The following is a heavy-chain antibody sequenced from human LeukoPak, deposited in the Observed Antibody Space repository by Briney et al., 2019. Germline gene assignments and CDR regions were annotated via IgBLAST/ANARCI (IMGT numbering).Heavy chain of an antibody. J-gene: IGHJ6*02. Sequence: SETLSLTCTVSGGSISSSSYYWGWIRQPPGKGLKWIGSIYYSGSTYYNPSLKSRVTISVDTSKNQFSLKLSSVTAADTAVYYCARALFSYYGMDVWGQGTTVTVSS. CDR3: ARALFSYYGMDV. V-gene: IGHV4-39*07. CDR1: GGSISSSSYY. CDR2: IYYSGST.